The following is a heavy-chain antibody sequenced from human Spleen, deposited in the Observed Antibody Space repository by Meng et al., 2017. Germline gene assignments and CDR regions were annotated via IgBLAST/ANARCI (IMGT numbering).Heavy chain of an antibody. V-gene: IGHV4-59*01. CDR2: IYYTGTT. Sequence: LQASRTKRVEPSETLSLTCTVSGGSISSFYWSWIRQCPGKGLEWIGYIYYTGTTHYSPSLTSRLTISVDTSKNHLSLRLTSVTAADTAVYYCARLRSSSWIYYFDYWGQGTLVTVSS. CDR3: ARLRSSSWIYYFDY. CDR1: GGSISSFY. J-gene: IGHJ4*02. D-gene: IGHD6-13*01.